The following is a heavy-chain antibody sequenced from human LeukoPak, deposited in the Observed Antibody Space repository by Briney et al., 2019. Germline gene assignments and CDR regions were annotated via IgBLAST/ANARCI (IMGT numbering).Heavy chain of an antibody. CDR3: ARGTGTYNNFYNWLDP. V-gene: IGHV1-18*01. CDR1: GYTFTKYG. D-gene: IGHD4-11*01. CDR2: ISTYNGDT. Sequence: ASVKVSCKASGYTFTKYGITWVRRAPGQGLEWMGWISTYNGDTNYAQKFQGRVTMTWDTSTSTVYMELSSLRSEDTAVYYCARGTGTYNNFYNWLDPWGQGTLVTVSS. J-gene: IGHJ5*02.